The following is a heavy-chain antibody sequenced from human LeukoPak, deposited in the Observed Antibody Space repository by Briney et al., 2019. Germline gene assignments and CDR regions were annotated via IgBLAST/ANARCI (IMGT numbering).Heavy chain of an antibody. J-gene: IGHJ4*02. V-gene: IGHV3-7*03. CDR3: AKVWDSSGYFEDY. D-gene: IGHD3-22*01. CDR1: GFTFSQCW. Sequence: GGSLRLSCAASGFTFSQCWMSWVRQAPGKGLEWVANIKPDGSGKYYVDSVRGRFTISRDNAKNSLSLQMDSLRAEDTAVYYCAKVWDSSGYFEDYWGQGTLVTVSS. CDR2: IKPDGSGK.